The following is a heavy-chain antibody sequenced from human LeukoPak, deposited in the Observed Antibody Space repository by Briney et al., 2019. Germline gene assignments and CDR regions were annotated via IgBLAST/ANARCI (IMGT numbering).Heavy chain of an antibody. CDR1: GFTFSSYG. CDR3: ARVPTVTTTRHYYYYYYMDV. D-gene: IGHD4-11*01. J-gene: IGHJ6*03. CDR2: ISYDGSNK. Sequence: GGSLRLSCAASGFTFSSYGMHWVRRAPGKGLEWVAVISYDGSNKYYADSVKGRFTISRDNSKNTLYLQMNSLRAEDTAVYYCARVPTVTTTRHYYYYYYMDVWGKGTTVTVSS. V-gene: IGHV3-30*03.